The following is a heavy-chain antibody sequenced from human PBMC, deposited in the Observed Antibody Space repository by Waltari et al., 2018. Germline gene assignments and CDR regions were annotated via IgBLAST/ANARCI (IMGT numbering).Heavy chain of an antibody. V-gene: IGHV3-21*01. CDR3: ARDKVGPGDY. J-gene: IGHJ4*02. Sequence: EVQLVESGGGLVQPGGSLRLSCAASGFTFSTYSITWVRQAPGKGLEWVSSISSGSTTKYYADSVKGRFTISRDNAKKSLYLQMNSLRAEDTAVYYCARDKVGPGDYWGQGTLVTVSS. CDR2: ISSGSTTK. D-gene: IGHD1-26*01. CDR1: GFTFSTYS.